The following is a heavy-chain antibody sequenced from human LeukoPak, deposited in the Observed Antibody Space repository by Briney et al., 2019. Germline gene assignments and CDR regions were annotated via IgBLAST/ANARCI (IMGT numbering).Heavy chain of an antibody. CDR2: IKQDGSEK. Sequence: GGSLRLSCAASGFTFSSYWMSWVRQAPGKGLEWVANIKQDGSEKYYVDSVKGRFTISRDNAKNSLYLQMNSLRAEDTAVYYCARELTGDYYYMDVWGKGTTVTVSS. CDR3: ARELTGDYYYMDV. CDR1: GFTFSSYW. J-gene: IGHJ6*03. V-gene: IGHV3-7*01.